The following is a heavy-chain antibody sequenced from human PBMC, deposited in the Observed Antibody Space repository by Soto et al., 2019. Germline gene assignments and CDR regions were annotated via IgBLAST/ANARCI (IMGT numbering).Heavy chain of an antibody. V-gene: IGHV1-18*01. CDR3: ARTTGDTSMWSWLDP. Sequence: QDQLVQSGGEVEKPGASVKVSCKASGYTFTRYGISWVRQAPGQGLEWMGWISADTGTRFYAQKFQGRVTMTTDMATTTAYMELGSLRSDDTAVYYWARTTGDTSMWSWLDPLGQGTQVTVSS. J-gene: IGHJ5*02. CDR1: GYTFTRYG. CDR2: ISADTGTR. D-gene: IGHD2-21*02.